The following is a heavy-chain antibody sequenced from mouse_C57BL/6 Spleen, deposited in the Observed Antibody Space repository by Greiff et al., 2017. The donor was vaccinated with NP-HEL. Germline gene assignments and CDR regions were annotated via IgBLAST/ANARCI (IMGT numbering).Heavy chain of an antibody. CDR3: ARRGYDDYDDFDD. V-gene: IGHV1-54*01. D-gene: IGHD2-4*01. J-gene: IGHJ2*01. CDR1: GYAFTNYL. Sequence: QVQLQQSGAELVRPGTSVKVSCKASGYAFTNYLIEWVKQRPGQGLEWIGVINPGSGGTNYNEKFKGKATLTADKSSSTAYMQLSSLTSEDSAVYFCARRGYDDYDDFDDWGQGTTLTVSS. CDR2: INPGSGGT.